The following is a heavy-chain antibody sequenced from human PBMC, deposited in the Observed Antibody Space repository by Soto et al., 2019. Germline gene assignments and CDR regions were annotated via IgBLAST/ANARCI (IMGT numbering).Heavy chain of an antibody. V-gene: IGHV1-8*02. CDR2: MNPNSGNT. Sequence: ASVKVSCKASGYTFTSYDINWVRQATGQGLEWMGWMNPNSGNTGYAQKFQGRVTMTRNTSISTAYMELSSLRSEDTAVYYCARAIRTIRYCSSTSCYYYYYMDVWGKGTTVTVSS. J-gene: IGHJ6*03. D-gene: IGHD2-2*01. CDR1: GYTFTSYD. CDR3: ARAIRTIRYCSSTSCYYYYYMDV.